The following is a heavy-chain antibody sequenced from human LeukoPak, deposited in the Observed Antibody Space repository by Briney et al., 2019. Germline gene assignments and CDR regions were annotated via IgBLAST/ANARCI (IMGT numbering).Heavy chain of an antibody. D-gene: IGHD2-21*01. Sequence: GGSLRLSCAASGFTFSSYSMNWVRQAPGKGLEWVSSISSSSSYIYYADSVKGRFTISRDNAKNSLYLQMNSLRAEDTAVYYCARDIQCSKGLDYWGQGTLVTVSS. V-gene: IGHV3-21*01. CDR2: ISSSSSYI. CDR1: GFTFSSYS. J-gene: IGHJ4*02. CDR3: ARDIQCSKGLDY.